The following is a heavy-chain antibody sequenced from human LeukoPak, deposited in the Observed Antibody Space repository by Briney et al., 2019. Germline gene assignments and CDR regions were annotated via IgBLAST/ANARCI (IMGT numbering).Heavy chain of an antibody. J-gene: IGHJ5*02. CDR2: ISYDGTYK. CDR3: ARDPVGSGWYRWFDP. Sequence: PGRSLRLSCAASGFTFSTYAMHWVRQAPGKGLEWVAVISYDGTYKDCADSVRGRFTISRDRSKNTLYLQIDSLRPEDTAVYYCARDPVGSGWYRWFDPWGQGTLVTVSS. CDR1: GFTFSTYA. V-gene: IGHV3-30*04. D-gene: IGHD6-19*01.